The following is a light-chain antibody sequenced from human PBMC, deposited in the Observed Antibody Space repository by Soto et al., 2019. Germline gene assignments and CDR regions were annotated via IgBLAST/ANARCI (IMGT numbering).Light chain of an antibody. Sequence: ETVMTQFPATLSVSPGERATLSCRAGQYVSTNLAWYQQQPGQPPRLLIYVISIRATGIPARFSGSGSETEFALTITSLQSEDFAVYYCQQYDTWPLTFGGGTKVEIK. V-gene: IGKV3D-15*01. CDR1: QYVSTN. CDR3: QQYDTWPLT. J-gene: IGKJ4*01. CDR2: VIS.